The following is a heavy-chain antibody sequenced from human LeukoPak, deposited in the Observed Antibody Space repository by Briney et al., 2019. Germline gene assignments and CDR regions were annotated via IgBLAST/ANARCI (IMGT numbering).Heavy chain of an antibody. V-gene: IGHV1-2*06. CDR2: INPNSGGT. Sequence: ASVKVSCKASGYTFTGYYIHWVRQAPGQGLEWMGRINPNSGGTNYAQKFQGRVTMTRDTSISTAYMELSRLRSDDTAIYYCARGGVVVTTDTYDIWGQGTMVTVSA. CDR3: ARGGVVVTTDTYDI. D-gene: IGHD3-3*01. CDR1: GYTFTGYY. J-gene: IGHJ3*02.